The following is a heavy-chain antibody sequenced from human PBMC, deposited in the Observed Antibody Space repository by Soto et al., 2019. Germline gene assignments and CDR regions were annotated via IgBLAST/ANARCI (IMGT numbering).Heavy chain of an antibody. V-gene: IGHV4-39*01. CDR1: GYSVSSSDYY. Sequence: SETLSLTCSVSGYSVSSSDYYWAWIRQPPGKGLEWIGSMLYSGLTYYNPSLKSRVTLSVDTSKNQFSVRLNSVTASDTAVYYCAPLSVSLSGPYGIHVWGQGATVTVSS. CDR3: APLSVSLSGPYGIHV. J-gene: IGHJ6*02. D-gene: IGHD2-15*01. CDR2: MLYSGLT.